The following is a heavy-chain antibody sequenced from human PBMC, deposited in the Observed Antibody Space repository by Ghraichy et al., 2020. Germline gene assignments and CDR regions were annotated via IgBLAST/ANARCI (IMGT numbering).Heavy chain of an antibody. CDR1: GFTFSSYS. J-gene: IGHJ3*02. CDR3: ARDRDYDYIWGSYRPDAFDI. V-gene: IGHV3-21*01. CDR2: ISSSNFYI. Sequence: GGSLRLSCAASGFTFSSYSMNWVRQAPGKGLEWVSSISSSNFYIYYADSVKGRFTISRDNAKNSLYLQMNSLRAEDTAVYYCARDRDYDYIWGSYRPDAFDIWGQGTMVTVSS. D-gene: IGHD3-16*02.